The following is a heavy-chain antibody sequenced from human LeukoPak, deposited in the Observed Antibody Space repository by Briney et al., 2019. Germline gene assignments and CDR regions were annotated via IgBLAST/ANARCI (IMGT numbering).Heavy chain of an antibody. CDR3: ARDRVEMATIWAFDY. D-gene: IGHD5-24*01. Sequence: GGSLRLSCAASGFTFSTFGMSWVRQVPGKGLEWGSTISSGGGSTYYADSVKGRFTISRDNSKNTLYLQMNSLRAEDTAVYYCARDRVEMATIWAFDYWGQGTLVTVSS. J-gene: IGHJ4*02. V-gene: IGHV3-23*01. CDR1: GFTFSTFG. CDR2: ISSGGGST.